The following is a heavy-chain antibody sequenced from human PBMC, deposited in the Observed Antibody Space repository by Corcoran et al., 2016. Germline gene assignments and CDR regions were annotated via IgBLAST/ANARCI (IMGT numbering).Heavy chain of an antibody. J-gene: IGHJ4*02. V-gene: IGHV3-30*03. D-gene: IGHD3-3*01. CDR3: AFWSFDY. Sequence: QVQLVESGGGVVQPGRSLRLSCAASGFTFSSYGMHWVRQAPGKGVEWVAVISYDGSNKYYADSVKGRFTISRDNSKNTLYLQMNSRRAGDTAVYYCAFWSFDYWGQGTLVTVSS. CDR1: GFTFSSYG. CDR2: ISYDGSNK.